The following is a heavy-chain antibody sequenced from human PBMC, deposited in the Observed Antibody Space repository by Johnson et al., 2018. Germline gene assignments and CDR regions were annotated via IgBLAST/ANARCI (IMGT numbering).Heavy chain of an antibody. CDR2: IYRGGST. D-gene: IGHD2-21*02. J-gene: IGHJ3*02. CDR3: AAPVVTAHWNAFDM. Sequence: VQLVESGGGLVQPGGSLILSCAASGFTVSSNYMSWVRQAPGKGLEWVSVIYRGGSTYYADSVKGRFTFSRDNSKNTLYLQMNSLRPEDTAMYYCAAPVVTAHWNAFDMWGQGTMVTVSS. V-gene: IGHV3-66*02. CDR1: GFTVSSNY.